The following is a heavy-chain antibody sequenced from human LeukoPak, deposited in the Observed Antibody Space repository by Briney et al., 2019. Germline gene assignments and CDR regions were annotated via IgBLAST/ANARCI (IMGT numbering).Heavy chain of an antibody. V-gene: IGHV3-30*02. D-gene: IGHD6-19*01. J-gene: IGHJ6*03. Sequence: GXXLRLSCAASGFTFSSYGMHWVRQAPGKGLGWVAFIRYDGSNKYYADSVKGRFTISRDNSKNTLYLQMNSLRAEDTAVYYCAKEGIAVAGTGYYYYYYCMDVWGKGTTVTVSS. CDR3: AKEGIAVAGTGYYYYYYCMDV. CDR2: IRYDGSNK. CDR1: GFTFSSYG.